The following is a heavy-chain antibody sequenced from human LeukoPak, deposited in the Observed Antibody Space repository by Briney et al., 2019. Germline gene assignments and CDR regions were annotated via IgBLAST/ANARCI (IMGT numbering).Heavy chain of an antibody. CDR1: GFSFSSFW. J-gene: IGHJ2*01. CDR2: IKQDRSEK. D-gene: IGHD6-19*01. V-gene: IGHV3-7*01. Sequence: PGGSLRLSCAASGFSFSSFWMIWLRQAPGKGRVGVANIKQDRSEKYYVDYVKGRFTISRDNAKNSLYLQMNSLRAEDTAVYYCARARGRAVAGYWYFDLWGRGTLVTVSS. CDR3: ARARGRAVAGYWYFDL.